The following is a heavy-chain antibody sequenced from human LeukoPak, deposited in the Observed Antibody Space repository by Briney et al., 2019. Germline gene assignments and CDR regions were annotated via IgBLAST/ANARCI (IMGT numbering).Heavy chain of an antibody. V-gene: IGHV3-53*01. J-gene: IGHJ4*02. Sequence: GGSLRLSCAASGFTVSSNYMSWVRQAPGKGLEWVSVIYSGGSTYYADSVKGRFTISRDNSKNTLYLRMNSLRVEDTAVYYCAREGRPQWLEERAYYFDYWGQGTLVTVSS. CDR1: GFTVSSNY. D-gene: IGHD6-19*01. CDR3: AREGRPQWLEERAYYFDY. CDR2: IYSGGST.